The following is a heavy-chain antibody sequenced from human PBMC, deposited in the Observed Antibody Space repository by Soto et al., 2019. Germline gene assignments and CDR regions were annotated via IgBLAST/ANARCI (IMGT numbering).Heavy chain of an antibody. J-gene: IGHJ6*02. CDR3: ARDLPTYYYDSSGYNYGMDV. CDR1: GFTVSSNY. Sequence: GGSLRLSCAASGFTVSSNYMSWVRQAPGKGLEWVSYISSSSSTIYYADSVKGRFTISRDNAKNSLYLQMNSLRDEDTAVYYCARDLPTYYYDSSGYNYGMDVWGQGTTVTVSS. CDR2: ISSSSSTI. V-gene: IGHV3-48*02. D-gene: IGHD3-22*01.